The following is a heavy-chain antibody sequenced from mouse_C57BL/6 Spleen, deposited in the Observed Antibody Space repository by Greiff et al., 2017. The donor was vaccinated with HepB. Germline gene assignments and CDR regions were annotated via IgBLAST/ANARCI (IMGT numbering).Heavy chain of an antibody. CDR1: GYTFTSYW. V-gene: IGHV1-53*01. Sequence: VQLQQPGTELVKPGASVKLSCKASGYTFTSYWMHWVKQRPGQGLEWIGNINPSNGGTNYNEKFQSKATLTRDKSSSTDYMQLSSLTSEDSAVYYCARGYYGSSLYFDYWGKGTTLTVSS. CDR3: ARGYYGSSLYFDY. D-gene: IGHD1-1*01. CDR2: INPSNGGT. J-gene: IGHJ2*01.